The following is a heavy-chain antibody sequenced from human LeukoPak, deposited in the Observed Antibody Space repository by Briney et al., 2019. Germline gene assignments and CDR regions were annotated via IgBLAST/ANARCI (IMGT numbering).Heavy chain of an antibody. CDR2: IYYSGST. D-gene: IGHD3-22*01. CDR3: ARLPYDSSGYYYGFDY. CDR1: GGSISSYY. Sequence: SETLSLTCTVSGGSISSYYWSWIRQPPVKGLEWIGYIYYSGSTNYNPSLKSRVTISVDTSKNQFSLKLSSVTVADTAVYYCARLPYDSSGYYYGFDYWGQGTLVTVSS. V-gene: IGHV4-59*01. J-gene: IGHJ4*02.